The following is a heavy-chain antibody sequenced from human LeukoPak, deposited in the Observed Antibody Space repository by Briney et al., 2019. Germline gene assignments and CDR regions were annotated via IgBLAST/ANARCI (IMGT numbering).Heavy chain of an antibody. D-gene: IGHD2-8*01. J-gene: IGHJ3*02. CDR3: VKGGFYTRDAFDI. CDR2: VSSNRGST. Sequence: GGSLRLSCSASGFTFSTNAMHWVRQAPGKGLEYVSGVSSNRGSTSYADSVKGRFTISRDNSKNTLYLQMSSLRVEDTAVYYCVKGGFYTRDAFDIWGQGTMVTVSS. V-gene: IGHV3-64D*06. CDR1: GFTFSTNA.